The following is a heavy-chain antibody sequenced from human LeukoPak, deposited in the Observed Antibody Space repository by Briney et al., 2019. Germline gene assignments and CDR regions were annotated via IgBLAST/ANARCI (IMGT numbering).Heavy chain of an antibody. CDR2: ISPAGGTT. V-gene: IGHV3-23*01. D-gene: IGHD3-10*01. J-gene: IGHJ4*02. Sequence: GGSLRLSCAVSGFTFSSGAMGWVRQLPGGGLEWVSTISPAGGTTYYAESMKGRFTISRDNAKNSLYLQMNSLRAEDTAVYYCAKQIPPLYGSGTYNKEGFDYWGQGTLVTVSS. CDR3: AKQIPPLYGSGTYNKEGFDY. CDR1: GFTFSSGA.